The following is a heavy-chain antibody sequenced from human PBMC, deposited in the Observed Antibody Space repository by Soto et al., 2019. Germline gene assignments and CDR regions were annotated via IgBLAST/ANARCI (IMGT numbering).Heavy chain of an antibody. CDR2: ISSDGGST. J-gene: IGHJ4*02. CDR1: GLSFSDYA. D-gene: IGHD3-3*01. CDR3: VKDRFVNY. Sequence: PGGSLRLSCSASGLSFSDYAMHWVRQAAGKGLEYVSSISSDGGSTYYADFVKGRFTISRDNSKNTLYLQMNSLRAEDTAVYYCVKDRFVNYWGQGTLVTVSS. V-gene: IGHV3-64D*06.